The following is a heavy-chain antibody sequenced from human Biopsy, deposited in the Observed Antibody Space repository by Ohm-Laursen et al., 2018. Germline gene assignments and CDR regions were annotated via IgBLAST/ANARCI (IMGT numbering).Heavy chain of an antibody. CDR3: ATKLTGYFHH. D-gene: IGHD3-9*01. CDR2: INPNTGAT. CDR1: GYTLTGYA. Sequence: ASVKVSCKASGYTLTGYAMHWVRQAPGEGLEWIGLINPNTGATTYAQKFQGRVTMTRDTSISIAYMELSSLRSDDTAVYYCATKLTGYFHHWGQGTLVIVSS. V-gene: IGHV1-2*02. J-gene: IGHJ1*01.